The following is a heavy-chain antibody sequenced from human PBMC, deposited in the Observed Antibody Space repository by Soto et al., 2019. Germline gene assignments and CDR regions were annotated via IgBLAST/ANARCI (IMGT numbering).Heavy chain of an antibody. CDR3: AKVLGPFGREEWEAAAGTLDY. CDR2: ISGSGGST. Sequence: GGSLRLSCAASGFTFSSYAMSWVRQAPGKGLEWVSAISGSGGSTYYADSVKGRFTISRDNSKNTLYLQMNSLRAEDTAVYYCAKVLGPFGREEWEAAAGTLDYWGQGTLVTVSS. D-gene: IGHD6-13*01. J-gene: IGHJ4*02. V-gene: IGHV3-23*01. CDR1: GFTFSSYA.